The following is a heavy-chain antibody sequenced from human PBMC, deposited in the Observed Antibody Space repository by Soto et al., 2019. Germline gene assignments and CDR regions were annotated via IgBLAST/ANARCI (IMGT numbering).Heavy chain of an antibody. CDR1: GGTFSSYA. D-gene: IGHD3-22*01. J-gene: IGHJ4*02. CDR2: IIPIFGTA. Sequence: RASVKVSCKASGGTFSSYAISWVRQAPGQGLEWMGGIIPIFGTANYAQKFQGRVTITADESTSTAYMELSSLRSEDTAVYYCARTYYYDSSGPQEFDYWGQGTLVTVSS. V-gene: IGHV1-69*13. CDR3: ARTYYYDSSGPQEFDY.